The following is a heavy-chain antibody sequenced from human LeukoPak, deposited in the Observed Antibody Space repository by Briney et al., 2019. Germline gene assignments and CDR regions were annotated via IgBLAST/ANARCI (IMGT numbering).Heavy chain of an antibody. Sequence: GGSLRLSCAASGFSFRTHWMHWVRQASGTGLVWVSRINSDGNNTNYAESVKGRFTNSRDNAKNTLYLQMNSLRAEDSAVYYCARDNAPQTYSSGWYDSWGQGALVTVSS. CDR1: GFSFRTHW. CDR3: ARDNAPQTYSSGWYDS. D-gene: IGHD6-19*01. J-gene: IGHJ5*01. V-gene: IGHV3-74*01. CDR2: INSDGNNT.